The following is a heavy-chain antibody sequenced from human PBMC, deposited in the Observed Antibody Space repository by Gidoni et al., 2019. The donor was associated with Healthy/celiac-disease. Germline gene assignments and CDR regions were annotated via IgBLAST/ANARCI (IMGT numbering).Heavy chain of an antibody. V-gene: IGHV3-33*01. CDR1: GFTFSSYG. CDR3: ARDQDGIAIFGVGDAFDI. D-gene: IGHD3-3*01. J-gene: IGHJ3*02. CDR2: IWYDGSNK. Sequence: QVQLVESGGGVVQPGRSLRLSCAASGFTFSSYGMHWVRQAPGKGLEWGAVIWYDGSNKYYADSVKGRFTISRDNSKNTLYLQMNSLRAEDTAVYYCARDQDGIAIFGVGDAFDIWGQGTMVTVSS.